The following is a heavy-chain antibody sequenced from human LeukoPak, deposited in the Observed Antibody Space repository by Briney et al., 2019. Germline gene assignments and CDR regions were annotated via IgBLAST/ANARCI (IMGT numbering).Heavy chain of an antibody. Sequence: GGSLTLSCAASGFTFDCCGMHWVRQAPGKGLEWVAFIRNVGNDKYYADSVKGRFTISRDNSKNTLYLQMNSLRAEDTAVYYCARASPITMIAFDYWGQGTLVTVSS. J-gene: IGHJ4*02. V-gene: IGHV3-30*02. D-gene: IGHD3-22*01. CDR3: ARASPITMIAFDY. CDR2: IRNVGNDK. CDR1: GFTFDCCG.